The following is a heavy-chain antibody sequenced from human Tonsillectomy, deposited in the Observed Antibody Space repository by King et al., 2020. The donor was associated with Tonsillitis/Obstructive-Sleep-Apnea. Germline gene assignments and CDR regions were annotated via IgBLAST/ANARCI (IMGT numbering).Heavy chain of an antibody. V-gene: IGHV3-33*01. D-gene: IGHD2-21*01. CDR1: GFTFSTYG. CDR3: ARDRGDFFYMDV. CDR2: IWYDGRDQ. Sequence: HVQLVESGGGVVQPGRSLRLSCAASGFTFSTYGMHWVRQAPGEGLEWVAIIWYDGRDQKYADSVKGRFTISRDNPKNTLYLQMNSLRAEDTAVYYCARDRGDFFYMDVWGKGTTVTVS. J-gene: IGHJ6*03.